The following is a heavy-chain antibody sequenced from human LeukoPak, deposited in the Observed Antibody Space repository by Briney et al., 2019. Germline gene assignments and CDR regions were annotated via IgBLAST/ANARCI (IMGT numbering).Heavy chain of an antibody. CDR2: ISGSGGST. J-gene: IGHJ6*03. CDR1: GFTFDDYT. V-gene: IGHV3-23*01. D-gene: IGHD3-10*01. Sequence: GGSLRLSCAASGFTFDDYTMHWVRQAPGKGLEWVSAISGSGGSTYYADSVKGRFTISRDNSKNTLYLQMNSLRAEDTAVYYCAKDYYGSGTAKIDYYYYYYMDVWGKGTTVTVSS. CDR3: AKDYYGSGTAKIDYYYYYYMDV.